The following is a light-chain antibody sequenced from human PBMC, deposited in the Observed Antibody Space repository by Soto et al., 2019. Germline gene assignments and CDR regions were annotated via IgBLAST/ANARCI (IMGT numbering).Light chain of an antibody. CDR3: QQYNNWPRT. CDR1: QSVSSD. Sequence: EIVMTQSPATLSVSPGERATLSCRASQSVSSDLAWYQQKPGQAPRLLIYGASTRATGIPARFSGSGSGTKFTLTISSLQSEDFAVYYCQQYNNWPRTFGQGTTLEIK. CDR2: GAS. V-gene: IGKV3-15*01. J-gene: IGKJ1*01.